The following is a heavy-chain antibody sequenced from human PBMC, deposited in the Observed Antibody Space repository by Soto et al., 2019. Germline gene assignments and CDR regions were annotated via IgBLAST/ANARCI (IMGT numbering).Heavy chain of an antibody. J-gene: IGHJ6*03. CDR2: ISSSSSTI. CDR3: AREDIVATITDYYYYMDV. V-gene: IGHV3-48*01. D-gene: IGHD5-12*01. Sequence: GGSLRLSCAASGFTFSSYSMNWVRQAPGKGLEWVSYISSSSSTIYYADSVKGRFTISRDNAKNSLYLQMNSLRAEDTAVYYCAREDIVATITDYYYYMDVWGKGTTVTVSS. CDR1: GFTFSSYS.